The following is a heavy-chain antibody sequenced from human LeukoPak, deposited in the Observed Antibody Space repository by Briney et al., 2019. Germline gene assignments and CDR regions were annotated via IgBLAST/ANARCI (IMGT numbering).Heavy chain of an antibody. Sequence: PSETLSLTCSVSGDFISTSKSYWGWIRQPPGKGLEWIGSIYYSGNTYYNASLKSRVTISIDTSKNQFSLRLTSVTAADTAVYYCARQTGSGLFILPGGQGTLVTVSS. CDR3: ARQTGSGLFILP. J-gene: IGHJ4*02. CDR1: GDFISTSKSY. CDR2: IYYSGNT. D-gene: IGHD3/OR15-3a*01. V-gene: IGHV4-39*01.